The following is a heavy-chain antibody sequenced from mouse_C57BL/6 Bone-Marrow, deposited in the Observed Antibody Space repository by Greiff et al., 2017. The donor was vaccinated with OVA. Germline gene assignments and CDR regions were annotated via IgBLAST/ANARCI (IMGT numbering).Heavy chain of an antibody. CDR1: GFTFSSYG. CDR2: ISSGGSYT. D-gene: IGHD2-3*01. CDR3: VRYGIYEGSFDY. Sequence: EVQRVESGGDLVKPGGSLKLSCAASGFTFSSYGMSWVRQTPDKRLEWVATISSGGSYTYYPDNVKGRFTISRDNAKNTLYLQMSSLKTENTTMDYCVRYGIYEGSFDYWGQGTTLTVSS. V-gene: IGHV5-6*01. J-gene: IGHJ2*01.